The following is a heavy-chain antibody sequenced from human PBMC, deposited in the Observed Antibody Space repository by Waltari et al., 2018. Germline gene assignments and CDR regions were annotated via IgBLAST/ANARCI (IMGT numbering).Heavy chain of an antibody. CDR1: GYTFTSYG. Sequence: QVQLVQSGAEVKKPGASVKVSCKASGYTFTSYGLSWVRQAPGQGIEWMGWISEYNRNTNYEQKLQGRVTMTRDTSTSTAYMELRSLRADDTAVDYWARDPGYSGYDWRTGFDYWGQGTLVIVSS. V-gene: IGHV1-18*01. D-gene: IGHD5-12*01. CDR2: ISEYNRNT. J-gene: IGHJ4*02. CDR3: ARDPGYSGYDWRTGFDY.